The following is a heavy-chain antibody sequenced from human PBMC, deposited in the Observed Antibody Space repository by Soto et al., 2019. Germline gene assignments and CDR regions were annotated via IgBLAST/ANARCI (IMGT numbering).Heavy chain of an antibody. D-gene: IGHD4-17*01. V-gene: IGHV1-18*01. CDR1: GYTFTSYG. CDR2: ISAYNGNT. Sequence: ASVKVSCKASGYTFTSYGISWVRQAPGQGLEGMGWISAYNGNTNYAQKLQGRVTMTTDTYTSTAYMELRSLRSDDTAVYYCARMLSSDYAGAFDLWGPGTMVTVSS. CDR3: ARMLSSDYAGAFDL. J-gene: IGHJ3*01.